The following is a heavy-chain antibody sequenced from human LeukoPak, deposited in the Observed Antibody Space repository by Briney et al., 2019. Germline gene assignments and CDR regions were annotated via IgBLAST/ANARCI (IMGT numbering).Heavy chain of an antibody. CDR1: GFTFSSSY. CDR3: ARGGYGGNDY. Sequence: GGSLRLSCAASGFTFSSSYMSWVRQAPGKGLEWVSVIYSGGSTYYSDSVKGRFTISRDNSKNTLYLQMNSLRAEDTAVYYCARGGYGGNDYWGQGTLVTVSS. J-gene: IGHJ4*02. V-gene: IGHV3-53*01. CDR2: IYSGGST. D-gene: IGHD4-23*01.